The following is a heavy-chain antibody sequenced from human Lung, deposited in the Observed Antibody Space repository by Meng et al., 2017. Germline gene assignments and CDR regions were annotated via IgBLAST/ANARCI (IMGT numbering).Heavy chain of an antibody. CDR3: ARGRYSSSSAVVDY. Sequence: QVQLVESGGVVVQPGRSLRLSCAASGFTFSSYGMHWVRQAPDKGLEWVGVIWYDGSNKYYADSVKGRFTISRDNSKNTLYLQMNSLRAEDTAVYYCARGRYSSSSAVVDYWGQGTLVTVSS. CDR2: IWYDGSNK. J-gene: IGHJ4*02. V-gene: IGHV3-33*01. CDR1: GFTFSSYG. D-gene: IGHD6-13*01.